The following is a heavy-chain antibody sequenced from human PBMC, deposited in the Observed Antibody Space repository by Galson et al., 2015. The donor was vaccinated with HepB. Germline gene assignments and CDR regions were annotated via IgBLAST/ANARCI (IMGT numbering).Heavy chain of an antibody. CDR3: ARDGTKYSVRIRAGAFDI. CDR2: ISSSSSTI. CDR1: GFTFSSYS. Sequence: SLRLSCAASGFTFSSYSMNWVRQAPGKGLEWVSYISSSSSTIYYADSVKGRFTISRDNAKNSLYLQMNSLRDEDTAVYYCARDGTKYSVRIRAGAFDIWGQGTMVTVSS. D-gene: IGHD1-7*01. J-gene: IGHJ3*02. V-gene: IGHV3-48*02.